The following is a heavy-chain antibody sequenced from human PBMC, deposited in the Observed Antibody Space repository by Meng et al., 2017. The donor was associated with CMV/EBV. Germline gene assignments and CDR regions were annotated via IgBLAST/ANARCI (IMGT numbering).Heavy chain of an antibody. CDR2: ISWNSGSK. CDR3: AKDKGTGKTGWGWFDP. D-gene: IGHD1/OR15-1a*01. J-gene: IGHJ5*02. CDR1: GFTFGDYV. V-gene: IGHV3-9*01. Sequence: SLKISRAASGFTFGDYVMHWVRQAPGKGLEWVSGISWNSGSKGYADSVKGRFTISRDNAKNSLYLQMNSLRAEDTAVYYCAKDKGTGKTGWGWFDPWGQGTLVTVSS.